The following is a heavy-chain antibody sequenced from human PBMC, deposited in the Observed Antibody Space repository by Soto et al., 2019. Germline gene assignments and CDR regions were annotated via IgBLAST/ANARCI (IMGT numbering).Heavy chain of an antibody. Sequence: SVKVSCKASGGTFSSYAISWVRQAPGQGLEWMGGIIPIFGTANYAQKFQGRVTITADESTSTAYMELSSLRSEDTAVYYCARDRNGGSGSYLYWGQGALVTVSS. CDR3: ARDRNGGSGSYLY. CDR1: GGTFSSYA. CDR2: IIPIFGTA. V-gene: IGHV1-69*13. J-gene: IGHJ4*02. D-gene: IGHD3-10*01.